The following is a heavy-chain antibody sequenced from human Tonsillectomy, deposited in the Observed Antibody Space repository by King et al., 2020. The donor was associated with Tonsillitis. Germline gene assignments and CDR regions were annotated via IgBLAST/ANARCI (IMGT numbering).Heavy chain of an antibody. J-gene: IGHJ6*03. CDR2: ISGAGASP. D-gene: IGHD3-3*01. V-gene: IGHV3-43*02. Sequence: VQLVESGGGVVQPGGSLRLSCAASGFTCADSSMHWVRQAPGKVLWCVSLISGAGASPYSADSVKGLFTISSDNIKNSLYLQMNSLRTEDTALYYCAQSRSYYDFWSGSQDYYYMDVWGKGTTVTVSS. CDR1: GFTCADSS. CDR3: AQSRSYYDFWSGSQDYYYMDV.